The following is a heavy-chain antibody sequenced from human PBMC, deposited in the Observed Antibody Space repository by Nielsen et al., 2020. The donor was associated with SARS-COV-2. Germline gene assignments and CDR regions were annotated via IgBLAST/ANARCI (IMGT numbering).Heavy chain of an antibody. V-gene: IGHV3-9*01. CDR3: AKDQEGYGLWFGELSPSFDY. CDR1: GFTFDDYA. J-gene: IGHJ4*02. D-gene: IGHD3-10*01. Sequence: GGSLRLSCAASGFTFDDYAMHWVRQAPGKGLEWVSGISWNSGSIGYADSVKGRFTISRDNAKNSLYLQMNSLRAEDTAVYYCAKDQEGYGLWFGELSPSFDYWGQGTLVTVSS. CDR2: ISWNSGSI.